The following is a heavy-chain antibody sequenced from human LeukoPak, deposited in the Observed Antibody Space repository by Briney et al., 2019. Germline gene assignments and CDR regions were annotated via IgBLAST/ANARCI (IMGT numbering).Heavy chain of an antibody. Sequence: PGRSLRLSCAASGFTFSSYGMHWVRQAPGKGLEWVAVIWYDGSNKYYADFVKGRFTISRDNSKNTLYLQMNSLRAEDTAVYYCAKVVSTVTTRDHDAFDIWGQGTMVTVSS. J-gene: IGHJ3*02. D-gene: IGHD4-17*01. CDR3: AKVVSTVTTRDHDAFDI. CDR2: IWYDGSNK. V-gene: IGHV3-33*06. CDR1: GFTFSSYG.